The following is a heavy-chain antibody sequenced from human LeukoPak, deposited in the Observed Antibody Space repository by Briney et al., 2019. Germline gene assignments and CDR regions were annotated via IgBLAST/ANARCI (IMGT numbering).Heavy chain of an antibody. J-gene: IGHJ6*02. CDR2: IRSKAYGGTT. CDR3: TRDVGFLEWYPPFGMDV. Sequence: PGGTLRLSCAASGFTVSSNYMRWVRQAPGKGLEWVGFIRSKAYGGTTEYAASVKGRFTISRDDSKSIAYLQMNSLKTEDTAVYYCTRDVGFLEWYPPFGMDVWGQGTTVTVSS. D-gene: IGHD3-3*02. CDR1: GFTVSSNY. V-gene: IGHV3-49*04.